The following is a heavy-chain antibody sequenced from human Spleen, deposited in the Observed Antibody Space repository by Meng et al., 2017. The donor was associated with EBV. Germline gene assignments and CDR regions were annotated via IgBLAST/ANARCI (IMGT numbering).Heavy chain of an antibody. CDR1: WDSVSNINGC. CDR2: TYYRSKWYN. Sequence: VKLQHPGPGPVKPSQALSFTSAISWDSVSNINGCWNWIRQSPSRGLGWLGRTYYRSKWYNDYAVSVKGRITINPDTTKNQVSLQLNSVTPEDTAVYYCAGVGSTISTDWFDTWGQGTLVTVSS. CDR3: AGVGSTISTDWFDT. V-gene: IGHV6-1*01. D-gene: IGHD3-9*01. J-gene: IGHJ5*02.